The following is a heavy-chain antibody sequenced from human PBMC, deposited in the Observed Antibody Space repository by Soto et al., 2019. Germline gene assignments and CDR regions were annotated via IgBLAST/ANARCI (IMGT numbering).Heavy chain of an antibody. Sequence: PSETLSLTCTVSGASINSSNYYWGWIRQPPGKGLEWIGTIYYSGSTFYNPSLKSRVTISVDTSKNQFSLRLTSVTAADTAVYYCARDKITGLFDYWGQGTLVTVSS. V-gene: IGHV4-39*07. CDR2: IYYSGST. J-gene: IGHJ4*02. CDR3: ARDKITGLFDY. CDR1: GASINSSNYY. D-gene: IGHD2-8*02.